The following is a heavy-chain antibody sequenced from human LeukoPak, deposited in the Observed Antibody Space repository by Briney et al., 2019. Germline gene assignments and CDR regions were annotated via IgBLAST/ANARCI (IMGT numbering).Heavy chain of an antibody. Sequence: ASVKVSCMASGYTFTDYYIHWVRQAPGQGLEWLGWINPNTGGTHYQDRVTMTRDRSIRTAYMEVSRLGSDDTAEYYCATMGAKNFDHWGQGTLVTVSS. V-gene: IGHV1-2*02. CDR1: GYTFTDYY. CDR2: INPNTGGT. J-gene: IGHJ4*02. D-gene: IGHD1-26*01. CDR3: ATMGAKNFDH.